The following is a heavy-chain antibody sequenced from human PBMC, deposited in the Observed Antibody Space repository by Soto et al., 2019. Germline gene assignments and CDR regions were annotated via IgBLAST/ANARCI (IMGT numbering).Heavy chain of an antibody. Sequence: ASVKVSCKASGYTFTSYGISWVRQAPGQGLEWMGWISAYNGNTNYAQKYQGRVNITKDTSTSTAYMELISLRSEDSAVYYCATTYYYDSSGYHYFDYWGQGTLVTVSS. CDR1: GYTFTSYG. CDR2: ISAYNGNT. D-gene: IGHD3-22*01. V-gene: IGHV1-18*01. CDR3: ATTYYYDSSGYHYFDY. J-gene: IGHJ4*02.